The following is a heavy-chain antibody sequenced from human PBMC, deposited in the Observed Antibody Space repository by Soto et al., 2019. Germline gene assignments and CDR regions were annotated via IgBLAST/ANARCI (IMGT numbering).Heavy chain of an antibody. J-gene: IGHJ6*02. CDR2: TYYRSKWYN. CDR3: ARSLVSSSLYVGGIRNYYYYGMDL. D-gene: IGHD6-13*01. Sequence: QTLSLTCAISGDSVSSNSAAWNWIRQSPSRGLEWLGRTYYRSKWYNDYAVSVKSRITINPDTSKNQFSLQLNSVTPEDTAVYYCARSLVSSSLYVGGIRNYYYYGMDLWGQGTTVTVSS. CDR1: GDSVSSNSAA. V-gene: IGHV6-1*01.